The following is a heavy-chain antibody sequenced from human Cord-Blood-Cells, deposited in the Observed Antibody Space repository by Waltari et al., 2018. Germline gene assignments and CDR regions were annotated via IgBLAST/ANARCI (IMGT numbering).Heavy chain of an antibody. J-gene: IGHJ4*02. CDR2: INAGNGKT. V-gene: IGHV1-3*01. CDR3: ARCMDWGCYYFDY. CDR1: GYTFTSYA. Sequence: QVQLVQSGAEVKKPGASVKVSCKASGYTFTSYAMHWVRQAPGQRLEWMGWINAGNGKTKDSQKCQGRVTITRDTSASTAYMELSSLRSEDTAVYYCARCMDWGCYYFDYWGQGTLVTVSS. D-gene: IGHD7-27*01.